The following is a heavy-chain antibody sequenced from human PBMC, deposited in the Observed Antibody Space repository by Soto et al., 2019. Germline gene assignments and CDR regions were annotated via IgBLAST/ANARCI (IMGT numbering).Heavy chain of an antibody. D-gene: IGHD3-10*01. Sequence: SETLSLTCTVSGGSISSGGYYWSWIRQHPGKGLEWIGYIYYSGSTYYNPSPKSRVTISVDTSKNQFSLKLSSVTAADTAVYYCARERYYYGSGSYYAVSGHYGMDVWGQGTTVTVSS. J-gene: IGHJ6*02. CDR3: ARERYYYGSGSYYAVSGHYGMDV. V-gene: IGHV4-31*03. CDR2: IYYSGST. CDR1: GGSISSGGYY.